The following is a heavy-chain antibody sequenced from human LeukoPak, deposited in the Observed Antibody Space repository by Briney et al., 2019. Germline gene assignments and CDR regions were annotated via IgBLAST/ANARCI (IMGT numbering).Heavy chain of an antibody. Sequence: PGGSLRLSCVASGFTVSSNYMTWVRQAPGKGLEWVSVIYTGGTPYNADSVRGRFTISRDNSKNTLYVQMNSLRDEDTAVYYCAKDQRWESPHYLDSWGQGTLVTVSS. D-gene: IGHD1-26*01. CDR3: AKDQRWESPHYLDS. J-gene: IGHJ4*02. CDR2: IYTGGTP. CDR1: GFTVSSNY. V-gene: IGHV3-53*01.